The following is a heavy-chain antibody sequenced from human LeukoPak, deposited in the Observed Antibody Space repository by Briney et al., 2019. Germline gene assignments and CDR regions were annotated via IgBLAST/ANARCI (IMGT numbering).Heavy chain of an antibody. J-gene: IGHJ5*02. V-gene: IGHV4-39*01. D-gene: IGHD2-2*01. CDR1: GGSISSSSYY. CDR2: IYYSGST. Sequence: SETLSLTCTASGGSISSSSYYWGWIRQPPGKGLEWIGSIYYSGSTYYNPSLKSRVTISVDTSKNQFSLKVSSVTAADTAVYYCASPRGASWDFDPWGQGTLVNVSS. CDR3: ASPRGASWDFDP.